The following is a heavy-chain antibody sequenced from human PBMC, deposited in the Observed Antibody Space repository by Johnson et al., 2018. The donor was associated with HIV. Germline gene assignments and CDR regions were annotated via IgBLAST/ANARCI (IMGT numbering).Heavy chain of an antibody. CDR1: GFTFSSYP. D-gene: IGHD3-9*01. CDR3: AREVYDNDAFDI. J-gene: IGHJ3*02. CDR2: IYSGGST. V-gene: IGHV3-NL1*01. Sequence: QVQLVESGGGVVQPGRSLRLSCAGSGFTFSSYPMHWVRQPPGKGLEWVSVIYSGGSTYYADSMKGRFTISRDNSKKTLYLQMNSLRPEGTAVYYCAREVYDNDAFDIGGQGTMVTVSS.